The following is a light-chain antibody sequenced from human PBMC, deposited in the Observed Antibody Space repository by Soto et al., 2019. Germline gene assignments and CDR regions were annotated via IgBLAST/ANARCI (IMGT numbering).Light chain of an antibody. CDR3: QNYNSAPLT. CDR1: LGISNF. Sequence: DIQMTQSPSSLSASVGDRVTITCRASLGISNFLVWYQQKPGKVPKLLIYAASTLQSGVPSRFSGSGSGTDFTLTINSLQPEDVATYDCQNYNSAPLTFGGGTKVEI. J-gene: IGKJ4*01. CDR2: AAS. V-gene: IGKV1-27*01.